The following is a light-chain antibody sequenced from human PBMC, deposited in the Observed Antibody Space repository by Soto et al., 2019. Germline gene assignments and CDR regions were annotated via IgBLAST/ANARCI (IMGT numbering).Light chain of an antibody. Sequence: QSALTQPRSVSGSPGQSVTISCTRTSSYIGPYDHVAWYQQHPGKAPKLLIYDNNKRPSGVPGRFSDSKSGTSASLAISGLQSEDEADYYCASWDDRLNAVVFGGGTKLTVL. CDR1: SSYIGPYDH. CDR2: DNN. J-gene: IGLJ2*01. CDR3: ASWDDRLNAVV. V-gene: IGLV2-11*01.